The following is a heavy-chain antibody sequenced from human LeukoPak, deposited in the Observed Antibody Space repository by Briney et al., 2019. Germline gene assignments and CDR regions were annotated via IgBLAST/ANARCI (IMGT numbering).Heavy chain of an antibody. Sequence: SETLSLTCTASGGSVSNYYWSWIRQSPGKGLEWIGYIYYAETSYNPSLKSRVTISANTSKNQFSLKLYSVTAADTAVYYCATRKLGNDYWGQGTLVTVSS. D-gene: IGHD7-27*01. CDR3: ATRKLGNDY. V-gene: IGHV4-59*02. J-gene: IGHJ4*02. CDR2: IYYAET. CDR1: GGSVSNYY.